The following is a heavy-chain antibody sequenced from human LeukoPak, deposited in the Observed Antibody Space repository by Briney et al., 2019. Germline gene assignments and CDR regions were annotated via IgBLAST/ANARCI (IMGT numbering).Heavy chain of an antibody. CDR3: ATDPYFDSRGYYKFIDY. CDR2: ISSSSSYI. CDR1: GFTFSSYG. J-gene: IGHJ4*02. D-gene: IGHD3-22*01. V-gene: IGHV3-21*01. Sequence: SGGSLRLSCAASGFTFSSYGINWVRQAPGKGLEWVSSISSSSSYIYYADSVKGRFTISRDNAKNSLYLQMHSLRAEDTAVYYCATDPYFDSRGYYKFIDYWGRGTLVSVSS.